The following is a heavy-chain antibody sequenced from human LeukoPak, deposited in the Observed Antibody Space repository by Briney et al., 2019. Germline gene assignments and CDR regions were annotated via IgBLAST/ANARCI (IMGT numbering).Heavy chain of an antibody. CDR2: INPSGGST. CDR3: ARDEGATSTPYYYYYYMDV. D-gene: IGHD3-16*01. V-gene: IGHV1-46*01. Sequence: GASVKVSCKASGYTFTSYYMHWVRQAPGQGLEWMGMINPSGGSTSYAQKFQGRVTMTRDTSISTAYMELSRLRSDDTAVYYCARDEGATSTPYYYYYYMDVWGKGTTVTISS. CDR1: GYTFTSYY. J-gene: IGHJ6*03.